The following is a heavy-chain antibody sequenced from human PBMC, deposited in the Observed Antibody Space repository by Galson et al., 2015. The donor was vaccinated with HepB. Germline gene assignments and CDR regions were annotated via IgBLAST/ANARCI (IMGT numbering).Heavy chain of an antibody. CDR2: FDPEDGET. CDR1: GYTLTELS. J-gene: IGHJ5*02. D-gene: IGHD6-19*01. CDR3: ATERAGPTSPGS. V-gene: IGHV1-24*01. Sequence: SVRVCCKVAGYTLTELSMHWVRQAPGQGLEWMGGFDPEDGETIYAQKFQGRVTMTEDTSTDTAYMTLRSLRSEDTAVYYCATERAGPTSPGSWGQGTLVTVYS.